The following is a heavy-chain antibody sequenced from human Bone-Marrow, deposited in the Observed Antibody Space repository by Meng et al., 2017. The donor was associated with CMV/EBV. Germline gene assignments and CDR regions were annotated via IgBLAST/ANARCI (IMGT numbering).Heavy chain of an antibody. CDR1: GFTFSSYW. D-gene: IGHD3-16*01. Sequence: GESLKISCAASGFTFSSYWMHWVRQAPGKGLVWVSRINSDGSSTSYADSVKGRFTISRDNAKNTLYLQMNSLRAEDTAVYYCAIEEYGGSPGWGQGTLVTVSS. V-gene: IGHV3-74*01. CDR2: INSDGSST. J-gene: IGHJ4*02. CDR3: AIEEYGGSPG.